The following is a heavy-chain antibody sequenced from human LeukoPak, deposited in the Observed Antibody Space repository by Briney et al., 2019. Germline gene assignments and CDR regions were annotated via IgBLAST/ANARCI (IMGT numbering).Heavy chain of an antibody. V-gene: IGHV3-23*01. CDR1: GFTFSSDG. J-gene: IGHJ4*02. CDR3: AKDLAPLPAAAIPNYFDY. CDR2: ISGSGGST. Sequence: GGTLRLSCAASGFTFSSDGMSWVRQAPGKGLEWVSAISGSGGSTYYADSVKGRFTISRDNSKNTLYLQMNSLRAEDTAVYYCAKDLAPLPAAAIPNYFDYWGQGTLVTVSS. D-gene: IGHD2-2*01.